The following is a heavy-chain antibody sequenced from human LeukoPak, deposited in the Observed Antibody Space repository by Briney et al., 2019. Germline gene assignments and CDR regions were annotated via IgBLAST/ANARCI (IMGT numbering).Heavy chain of an antibody. Sequence: SETLSLTCTVSGGSISSYYWSWIRQPPGKGLEWIGYMYYSGSTNYNPSLKSRVTISVDTSKNQFSLKLSSVTAADTAVYYCAAHVRYCSGGSCGVFDYWGQGTLVTVSS. CDR1: GGSISSYY. D-gene: IGHD2-15*01. CDR2: MYYSGST. V-gene: IGHV4-59*08. J-gene: IGHJ4*02. CDR3: AAHVRYCSGGSCGVFDY.